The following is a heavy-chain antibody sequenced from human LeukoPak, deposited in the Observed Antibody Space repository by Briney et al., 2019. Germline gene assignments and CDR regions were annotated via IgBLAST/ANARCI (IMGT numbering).Heavy chain of an antibody. CDR3: VKISSRWYFDY. CDR2: ISSNGGST. V-gene: IGHV3-64D*06. J-gene: IGHJ4*02. CDR1: GFTFSNYA. D-gene: IGHD6-13*01. Sequence: GGSLRLSCSASGFTFSNYAMHWVRQAPGKGLEYVSTISSNGGSTYYADSVKGRVAISRDNSKNTLYLQMSSLRAEDTAVYYCVKISSRWYFDYWGQGTLVTVSS.